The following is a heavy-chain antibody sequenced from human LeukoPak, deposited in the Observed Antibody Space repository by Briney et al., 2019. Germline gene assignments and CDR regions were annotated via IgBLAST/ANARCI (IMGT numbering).Heavy chain of an antibody. Sequence: GASVKVSCKASGYTFTGYYMHWVRQAPGQGLEWMGWINPNSGGTNYAQKFQGRVTMTRDTSISTAYMELSSLRSEDTAVYYCARAQRHVLRYFEWFDPWGQGTLVTVSS. CDR2: INPNSGGT. V-gene: IGHV1-2*02. D-gene: IGHD3-9*01. J-gene: IGHJ5*02. CDR1: GYTFTGYY. CDR3: ARAQRHVLRYFEWFDP.